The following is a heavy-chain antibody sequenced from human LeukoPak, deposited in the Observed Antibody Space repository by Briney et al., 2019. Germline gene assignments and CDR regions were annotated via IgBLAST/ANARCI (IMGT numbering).Heavy chain of an antibody. CDR2: IYSGGST. Sequence: GGSLRLSCAASGFTVSSNYMSWVRQAPGKGLEWVSVIYSGGSTYYADSVKGRFTTSRDNSKNTLYLQMNSLRAEDTAVYYCLVTTRSRGFDYWGQGTLVTVSS. CDR1: GFTVSSNY. J-gene: IGHJ4*02. CDR3: LVTTRSRGFDY. D-gene: IGHD1/OR15-1a*01. V-gene: IGHV3-66*01.